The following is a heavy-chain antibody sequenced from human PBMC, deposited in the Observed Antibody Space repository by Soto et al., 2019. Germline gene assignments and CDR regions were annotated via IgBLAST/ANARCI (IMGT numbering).Heavy chain of an antibody. CDR2: INHSGST. CDR1: GGSFSGYY. CDR3: AKSIRGSYYYYYYDMDV. V-gene: IGHV4-34*01. J-gene: IGHJ6*02. D-gene: IGHD1-26*01. Sequence: SETLSLTCAVYGGSFSGYYWSWIRQPPGKGLEWIGEINHSGSTNYNPSLKSRVTISVDTSKNQFSLKLSSVTAADTAVYYCAKSIRGSYYYYYYDMDVWGQGTTVTVSS.